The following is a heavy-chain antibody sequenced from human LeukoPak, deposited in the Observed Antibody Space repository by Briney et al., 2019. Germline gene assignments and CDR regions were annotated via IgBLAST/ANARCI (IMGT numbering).Heavy chain of an antibody. CDR2: IGDSGTPI. D-gene: IGHD4/OR15-4a*01. CDR3: ARDRRPSVYGGLDN. V-gene: IGHV3-48*04. J-gene: IGHJ4*02. CDR1: GFTFSTNA. Sequence: GGSLRLSCVASGFTFSTNAMSWVRQAPGKGLEWVSYIGDSGTPIYYADSVKGRFTVSRDNAKNSLFLQMDSLRAEDTAVYYCARDRRPSVYGGLDNWGQGTLVTVSS.